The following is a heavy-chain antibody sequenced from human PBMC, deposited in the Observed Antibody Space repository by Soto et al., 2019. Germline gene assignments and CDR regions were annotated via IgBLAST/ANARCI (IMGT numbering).Heavy chain of an antibody. J-gene: IGHJ6*03. CDR1: GFTFSGDG. CDR2: ISYDGSNK. D-gene: IGHD2-15*01. Sequence: WGSLRLSFAAAGFTFSGDGRHWVRQAPGKGLEWVAVISYDGSNKYYADSVKGRFTISRDNSTSTVYMELSSLRSEDTAVYYCARENCSGGSCYYMDVWGKGTTVTVSS. CDR3: ARENCSGGSCYYMDV. V-gene: IGHV3-30*03.